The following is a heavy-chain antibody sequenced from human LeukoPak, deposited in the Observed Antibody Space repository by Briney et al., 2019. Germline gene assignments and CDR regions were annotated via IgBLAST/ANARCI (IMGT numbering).Heavy chain of an antibody. CDR2: IYRSGST. Sequence: SETLSLTCTVSGGSVINGAYAWSWIRQPPGQGLECIGYIYRSGSTFYNPSLKSRVTISVDRSKNHFSLKLNSVTAADTAMYYCARGGDTYGTNWFDPWGQGTLVTVSS. CDR3: ARGGDTYGTNWFDP. CDR1: GGSVINGAYA. J-gene: IGHJ5*02. D-gene: IGHD5-18*01. V-gene: IGHV4-30-2*01.